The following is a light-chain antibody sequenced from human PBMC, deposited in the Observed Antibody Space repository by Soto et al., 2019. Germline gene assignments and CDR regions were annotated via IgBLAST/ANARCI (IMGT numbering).Light chain of an antibody. CDR1: QSVGSS. CDR2: DAS. J-gene: IGKJ4*01. V-gene: IGKV3-11*01. CDR3: QQRSYLFT. Sequence: EIVLTQSPATLSLSPGERATLSCRVSQSVGSSLAWYQQKPGQAPRLLIYDASNRATGIPARFSGSGSGTAFTPPINSLEHEGVAVYYCQQRSYLFTFGGGTKVEIK.